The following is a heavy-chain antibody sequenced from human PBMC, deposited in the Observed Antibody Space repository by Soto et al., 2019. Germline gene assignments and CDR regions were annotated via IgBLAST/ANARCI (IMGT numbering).Heavy chain of an antibody. Sequence: GALRLSCAASGFTFSSYAMHWVRQAPGKGLEWVAVISYDGSNKYYADSVKGRFAISRDNSKNTLYLQVNSLRAEDTAVYYCARDRGQQYCSGGSCYYYYYGMDVWGQGTTVTVSS. J-gene: IGHJ6*02. V-gene: IGHV3-30*09. CDR2: ISYDGSNK. CDR3: ARDRGQQYCSGGSCYYYYYGMDV. D-gene: IGHD2-15*01. CDR1: GFTFSSYA.